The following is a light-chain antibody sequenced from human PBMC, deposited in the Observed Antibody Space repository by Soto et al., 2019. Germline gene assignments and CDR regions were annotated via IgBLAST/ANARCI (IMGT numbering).Light chain of an antibody. J-gene: IGKJ3*01. CDR2: GVS. V-gene: IGKV3-20*01. Sequence: EIVLTQSPGTLSLSPGERATLSCRASQSVGSTYLAWYQQKPGQAPKLLIYGVSSWPTGIPDRFSGSGSGTDFTLTISSLEPEDFAVYYCQQYGTSPLTFGPGTKVDI. CDR3: QQYGTSPLT. CDR1: QSVGSTY.